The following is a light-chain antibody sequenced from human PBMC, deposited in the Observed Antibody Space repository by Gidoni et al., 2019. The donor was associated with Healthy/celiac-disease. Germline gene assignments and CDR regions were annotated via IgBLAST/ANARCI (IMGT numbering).Light chain of an antibody. CDR1: QSVSSY. V-gene: IGKV3-11*01. J-gene: IGKJ4*01. CDR3: QQRSNWRVT. Sequence: DILLPPSPAPLSLSPGERATPSCRASQSVSSYLAWYQQKPGQAPRLLIYDASNRATGIPARFSGSGSGTDFTLTISSLEPEDFAVYYCQQRSNWRVTFGGGTKVEIK. CDR2: DAS.